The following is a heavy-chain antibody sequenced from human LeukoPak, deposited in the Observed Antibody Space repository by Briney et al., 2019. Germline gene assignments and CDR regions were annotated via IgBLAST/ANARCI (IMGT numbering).Heavy chain of an antibody. V-gene: IGHV3-30*03. J-gene: IGHJ4*02. CDR3: ARQGSGDYGDYVFGFFDY. Sequence: GGSLRLSCAASGFTFSSYGMSWVRQAPGKGLEWVAVISYDGSNKYYADSVKGRFTISRDNSKNTLYLQMNSLRAEDTAVYYCARQGSGDYGDYVFGFFDYWGQGTLVTVSS. D-gene: IGHD4-17*01. CDR2: ISYDGSNK. CDR1: GFTFSSYG.